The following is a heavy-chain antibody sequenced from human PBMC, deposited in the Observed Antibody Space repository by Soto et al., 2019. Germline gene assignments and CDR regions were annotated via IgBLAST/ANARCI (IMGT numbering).Heavy chain of an antibody. Sequence: LNLDRKSAGGRMSVDIGGCGIKTTGQGLEWMGRIIRILGRANYAQKFQGRVTITADKSTSTAYMDLSSLRSEDTAVYSCARDRSPRTTPQTDSENAFDIWGQGTMVTVSS. J-gene: IGHJ3*02. D-gene: IGHD2-21*02. V-gene: IGHV1-69*08. CDR2: IIRILGRA. CDR1: GGRMSVDI. CDR3: ARDRSPRTTPQTDSENAFDI.